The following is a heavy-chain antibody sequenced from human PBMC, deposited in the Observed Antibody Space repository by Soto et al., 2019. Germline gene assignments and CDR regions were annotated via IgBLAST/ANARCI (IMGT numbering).Heavy chain of an antibody. Sequence: SETLSLTCTVSGGSISTYYWNWIRQPPGKGLEWIGYIHYTGSTNSNPSLKSRVTISVDASKQQFSLKLSSVTAADTAVYYCARQEVDDYIWGSFRHWGQGTLVTVSS. CDR3: ARQEVDDYIWGSFRH. CDR1: GGSISTYY. J-gene: IGHJ4*02. D-gene: IGHD3-16*02. V-gene: IGHV4-59*08. CDR2: IHYTGST.